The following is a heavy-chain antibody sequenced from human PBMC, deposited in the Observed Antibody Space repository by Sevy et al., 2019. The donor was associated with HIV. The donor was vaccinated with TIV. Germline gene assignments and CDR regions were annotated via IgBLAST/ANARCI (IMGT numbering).Heavy chain of an antibody. CDR1: YGPISAYY. CDR2: IHYTGST. J-gene: IGHJ5*02. D-gene: IGHD2-21*02. V-gene: IGHV4-59*12. CDR3: ARAPPVRSGDDSLNWFDP. Sequence: SETLSLTCSVSYGPISAYYWNWIRQSPGKGLEWIGSIHYTGSTDYNPSLKSRFTMSLYTSKNQFSLQLKSVTAADTALYYCARAPPVRSGDDSLNWFDPWGQGTLVTVSS.